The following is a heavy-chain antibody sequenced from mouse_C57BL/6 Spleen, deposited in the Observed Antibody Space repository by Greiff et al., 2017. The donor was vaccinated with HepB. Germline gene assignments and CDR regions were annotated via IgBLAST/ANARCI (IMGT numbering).Heavy chain of an antibody. CDR3: ASGIYDGYYEFAY. V-gene: IGHV5-12*01. D-gene: IGHD2-3*01. J-gene: IGHJ3*01. Sequence: EVQVVESGGGLVQPGGSLKLSCAASGFTFSDYYMYWVRQTPEKRLEWVAYISNGGGSTYYPDTVKGRFTISRDNAKNTLYLQMSRLKSEDTAMYYCASGIYDGYYEFAYWGQGTLVTVSA. CDR1: GFTFSDYY. CDR2: ISNGGGST.